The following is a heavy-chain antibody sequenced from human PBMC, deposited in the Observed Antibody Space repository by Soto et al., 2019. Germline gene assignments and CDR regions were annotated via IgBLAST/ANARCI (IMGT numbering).Heavy chain of an antibody. D-gene: IGHD2-15*01. J-gene: IGHJ4*02. Sequence: LSLTCTVSGGSVSSGSYYWSWIRQPPGKGLEWIGYIYYSGSTNYNPSLKSRVTISVDTSKNQFSLKLSSVTTADTAVYYCARDNGLADAFDYSGQGTLVTVSS. CDR2: IYYSGST. CDR1: GGSVSSGSYY. V-gene: IGHV4-61*01. CDR3: ARDNGLADAFDY.